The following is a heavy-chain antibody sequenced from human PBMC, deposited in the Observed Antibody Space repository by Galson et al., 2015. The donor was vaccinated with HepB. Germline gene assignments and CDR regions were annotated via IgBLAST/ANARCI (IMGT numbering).Heavy chain of an antibody. CDR2: MNPKSGDT. V-gene: IGHV1-8*01. CDR1: GYTFTSYD. CDR3: ARNQAYTGWFDP. J-gene: IGHJ5*02. D-gene: IGHD3-16*01. Sequence: SLKVSCKASGYTFTSYDINWVRQATGQGLEWVGWMNPKSGDTGYAQKFQGRVTMTRDTSISTAYMELSSLISEDTAVYYCARNQAYTGWFDPWGQGTLVTVSS.